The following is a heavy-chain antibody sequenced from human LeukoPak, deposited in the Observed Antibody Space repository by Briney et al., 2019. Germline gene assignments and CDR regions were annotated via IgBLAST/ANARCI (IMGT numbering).Heavy chain of an antibody. CDR2: ISSSGSTI. CDR3: ARDYGSGSYYQSYYYYGMDV. Sequence: GGSLRLSCAASGFTFSSYEMNWVRQAPGKGLEWVSYISSSGSTIYYADSVKGRFTISRDNAKNSLYLQMNSLRAEGTAVYYCARDYGSGSYYQSYYYYGMDVWGKGTTVTVSS. V-gene: IGHV3-48*03. CDR1: GFTFSSYE. D-gene: IGHD3-10*01. J-gene: IGHJ6*04.